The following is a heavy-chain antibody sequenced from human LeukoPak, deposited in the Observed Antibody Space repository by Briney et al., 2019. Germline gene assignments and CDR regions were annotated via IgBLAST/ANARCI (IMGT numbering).Heavy chain of an antibody. Sequence: PGGSLRLSCAASGFTFDAYVMHWVRQAPGRGLEWVSLISGYGDSKYHADSVKGRFTISRDNSKNSLFLQMNSLTTEDTAFYYGAKDKNNGHYGLRCDSWGQGILL. V-gene: IGHV3-43*02. CDR3: AKDKNNGHYGLRCDS. CDR2: ISGYGDSK. CDR1: GFTFDAYV. J-gene: IGHJ5*01. D-gene: IGHD4-17*01.